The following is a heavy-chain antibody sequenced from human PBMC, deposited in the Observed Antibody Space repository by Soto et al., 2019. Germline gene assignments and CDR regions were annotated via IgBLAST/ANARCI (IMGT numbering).Heavy chain of an antibody. Sequence: GGSLRLSCVASGFTFSDYSMVWVRQAPGKGLEWVSYIFVTSTTIYYADSVKGRFTVSRDNTQNSLFLLMNSLRAEDTAIYYCARDKDWAFDHWGQGTLVTVSS. CDR3: ARDKDWAFDH. CDR1: GFTFSDYS. D-gene: IGHD3-9*01. J-gene: IGHJ4*02. V-gene: IGHV3-48*04. CDR2: IFVTSTTI.